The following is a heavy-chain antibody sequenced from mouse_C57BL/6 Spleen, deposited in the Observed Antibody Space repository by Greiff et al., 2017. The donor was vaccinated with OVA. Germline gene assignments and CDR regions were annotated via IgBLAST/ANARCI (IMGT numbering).Heavy chain of an antibody. J-gene: IGHJ4*01. D-gene: IGHD2-3*01. CDR2: ISSGSSTI. V-gene: IGHV5-17*01. CDR3: ARLYDGYYDYYAMDY. CDR1: GFTFSDYG. Sequence: DVKLVESGGGLVKPGGSLKLSCADSGFTFSDYGMHWVRQAPEKGLEWVAYISSGSSTIYYADTVKGRFTISRDNAKNTLFLQMTSLRSEDTAMYYCARLYDGYYDYYAMDYWGQGTSVTVSS.